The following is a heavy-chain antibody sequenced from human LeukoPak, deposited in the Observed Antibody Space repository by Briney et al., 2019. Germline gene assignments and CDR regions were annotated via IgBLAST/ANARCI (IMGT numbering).Heavy chain of an antibody. CDR2: ISGSGGST. J-gene: IGHJ4*02. V-gene: IGHV3-23*01. Sequence: PGGSLRLSCAASGFTFSSYVMSWVRQAPGKGLEWVSVISGSGGSTYYADSVKGRFTISIDNSKNMLNLQMNSLRAEDTAVYYCARQLWLDYWGQGTLVTVSS. D-gene: IGHD5-18*01. CDR1: GFTFSSYV. CDR3: ARQLWLDY.